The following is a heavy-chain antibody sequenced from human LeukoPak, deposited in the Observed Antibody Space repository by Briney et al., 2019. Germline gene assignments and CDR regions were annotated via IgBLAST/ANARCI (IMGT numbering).Heavy chain of an antibody. CDR1: GGSISSYY. V-gene: IGHV4-4*07. CDR3: ARDCGGDCYYPNAFDI. Sequence: SETLSLTCTVSGGSISSYYWSWIRQPAGKGLEWIGRIYTSGSTNYNPSLKSRVTISVDTSKNQFSLKLSSVTAADTAVYYCARDCGGDCYYPNAFDIWGQGTMVTVSS. D-gene: IGHD2-21*02. J-gene: IGHJ3*02. CDR2: IYTSGST.